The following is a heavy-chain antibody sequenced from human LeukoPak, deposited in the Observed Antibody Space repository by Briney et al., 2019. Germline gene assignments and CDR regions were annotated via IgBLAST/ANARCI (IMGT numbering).Heavy chain of an antibody. CDR2: ILYDGTMQ. CDR1: GFTFSSYA. D-gene: IGHD2-2*01. CDR3: AKGGYCSSTSCYEGNWFDP. Sequence: PGGSLRLSCAASGFTFSSYALHWVRQAPGKGLEWVGVILYDGTMQYYADSVKGRFIISRDNSRNTLYLQMNSLRAEDTAVYYCAKGGYCSSTSCYEGNWFDPWGQGTLVTVSS. V-gene: IGHV3-30*04. J-gene: IGHJ5*02.